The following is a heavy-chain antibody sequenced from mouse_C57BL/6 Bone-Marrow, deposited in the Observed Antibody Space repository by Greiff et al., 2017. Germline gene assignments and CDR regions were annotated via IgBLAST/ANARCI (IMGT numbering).Heavy chain of an antibody. J-gene: IGHJ3*01. D-gene: IGHD2-3*01. CDR3: TRWLLPFAY. Sequence: VQLQQSGAELVRPGASVKLSCTASGFNIKDDYMHWVKQRPEQGLEWIGWIDPENGDTEYASKFQGKATITADTSSNTAYLQLSSLTSEDTAVXYCTRWLLPFAYWGQGTLVTVSA. CDR2: IDPENGDT. V-gene: IGHV14-4*01. CDR1: GFNIKDDY.